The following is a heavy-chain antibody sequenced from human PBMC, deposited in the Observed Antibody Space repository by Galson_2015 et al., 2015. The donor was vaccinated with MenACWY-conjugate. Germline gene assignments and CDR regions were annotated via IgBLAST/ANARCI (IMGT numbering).Heavy chain of an antibody. Sequence: ALVKPTQTLTLTCTFSGFSLTTTGVGVGWIRQPPGKALEWLALIYWDDDQRVSPSLESRLTITKDTSKNQVVLTMTNVDPVDTATYYCAHGNFDILTGYYWFDAFDIWGQGTMVTVSS. J-gene: IGHJ3*02. CDR2: IYWDDDQ. V-gene: IGHV2-5*02. CDR1: GFSLTTTGVG. CDR3: AHGNFDILTGYYWFDAFDI. D-gene: IGHD3-9*01.